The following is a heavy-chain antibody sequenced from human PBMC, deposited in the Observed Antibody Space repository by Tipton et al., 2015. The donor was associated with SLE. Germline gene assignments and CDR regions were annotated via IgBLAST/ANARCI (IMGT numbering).Heavy chain of an antibody. J-gene: IGHJ3*02. CDR3: ARHGSSSYGFPDAFDI. V-gene: IGHV4-59*08. CDR2: IYTTGSA. Sequence: GLVKPSETLSLTCTVSGGSISSYYWSWIRQPPGKGLEWIGRIYTTGSAHYNPSLKSRVTISIDTSKKQFSLNLGSVTAADTAVYYCARHGSSSYGFPDAFDIWGQGTTVTVSS. CDR1: GGSISSYY. D-gene: IGHD6-13*01.